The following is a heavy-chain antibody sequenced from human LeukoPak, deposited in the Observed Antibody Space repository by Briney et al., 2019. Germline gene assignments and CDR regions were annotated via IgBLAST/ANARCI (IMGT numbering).Heavy chain of an antibody. D-gene: IGHD3-10*01. Sequence: SETLSLTCTVSGGSISSSSYYWGWIRQPPGKGLEWIGSIYYSGSTYYNPSLKSRVTISVDTSKNQFSLKLSSVTAADTAVYYCARGGYYDSGSYYFDPWGQGTLVTVSS. CDR1: GGSISSSSYY. CDR2: IYYSGST. V-gene: IGHV4-39*01. CDR3: ARGGYYDSGSYYFDP. J-gene: IGHJ5*02.